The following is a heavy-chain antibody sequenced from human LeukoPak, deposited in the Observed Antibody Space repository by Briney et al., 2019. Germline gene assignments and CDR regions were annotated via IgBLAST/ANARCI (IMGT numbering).Heavy chain of an antibody. CDR3: ARRVWSGTLDY. D-gene: IGHD3-3*01. V-gene: IGHV4-59*08. CDR1: GGSISSYY. CDR2: IYYSGST. Sequence: SETLSLTCTVSGGSISSYYWSWIRQPPGKGLEWIGYIYYSGSTNYNPSLKSRVTISVDTSKNLFSLKLSSVTAADTAVYYCARRVWSGTLDYWGQGTLVTVSS. J-gene: IGHJ4*02.